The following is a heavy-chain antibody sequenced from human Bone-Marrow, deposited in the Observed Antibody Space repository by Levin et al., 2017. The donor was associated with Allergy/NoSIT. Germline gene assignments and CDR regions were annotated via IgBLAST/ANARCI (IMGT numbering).Heavy chain of an antibody. CDR2: IWYDGSNK. CDR1: GFTFSSYG. D-gene: IGHD2-15*01. J-gene: IGHJ5*02. Sequence: GESLKISCAASGFTFSSYGMHWVRQAPGKGLEWVAVIWYDGSNKYYADSVKGRFTISRDNSKNTLYLQMNSLRAEDTAVYYCARRLGYCSGGSCLNWFDPWGQGTLVTVSS. V-gene: IGHV3-33*01. CDR3: ARRLGYCSGGSCLNWFDP.